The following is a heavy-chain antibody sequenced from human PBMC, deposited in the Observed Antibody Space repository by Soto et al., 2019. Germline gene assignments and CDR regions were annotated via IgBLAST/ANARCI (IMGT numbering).Heavy chain of an antibody. V-gene: IGHV3-21*01. CDR2: ISSSSSYI. Sequence: EVQLVESGGGLVKPGGSLRLSCAASGFTFSSYSMNWVRQAPGKGLEWVSSISSSSSYIYYADSVKGRFTISRDNAKNSLYLQMNSLRAEDTAVYYCARGRYSSGWYKFYYWGQGTLVTVSS. CDR3: ARGRYSSGWYKFYY. D-gene: IGHD6-19*01. CDR1: GFTFSSYS. J-gene: IGHJ4*02.